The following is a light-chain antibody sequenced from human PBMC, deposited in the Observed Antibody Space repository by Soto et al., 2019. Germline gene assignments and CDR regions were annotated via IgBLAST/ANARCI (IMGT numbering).Light chain of an antibody. CDR1: QSVSSY. CDR2: DAS. CDR3: QQRSNWPRT. J-gene: IGKJ1*01. V-gene: IGKV3-11*01. Sequence: EIVLTQSPATLSLSPGERATLSCRASQSVSSYLAWYQQKPGQAPRLLIYDASNRANGIPARFSGSGSGTDFPLTISNLEPEDFAAYYCQQRSNWPRTFGQGTKVEIK.